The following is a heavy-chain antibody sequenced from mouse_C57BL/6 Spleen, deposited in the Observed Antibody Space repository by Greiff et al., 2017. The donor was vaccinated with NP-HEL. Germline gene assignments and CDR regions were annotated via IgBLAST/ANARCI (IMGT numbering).Heavy chain of an antibody. Sequence: EVHLVESGGDLVKPGGSLKLSCAASGFTFSSYGMSWVRQTPDKRLEWVATISSGGSYTYYPDSVKGRFTISRDNAKNTRYLQMSSLKSEGTAMYYCARQLLGKDFDWYFDVWGTGTTVTVSS. CDR2: ISSGGSYT. V-gene: IGHV5-6*01. J-gene: IGHJ1*03. CDR3: ARQLLGKDFDWYFDV. CDR1: GFTFSSYG. D-gene: IGHD2-1*01.